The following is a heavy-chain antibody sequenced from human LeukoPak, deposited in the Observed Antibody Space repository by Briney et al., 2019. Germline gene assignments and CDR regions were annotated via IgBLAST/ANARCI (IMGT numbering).Heavy chain of an antibody. Sequence: GGSLRLSCAVSGFAFSNAWMTWVRQIPGKGLEWVGRIKSKTDGGTTDYATPVKGRFTISRDDSKNTLYLQMNSLKTEDTAVYYCTTNPYSSSWLAGAFAIWGQGTMVTVSS. J-gene: IGHJ3*02. CDR2: IKSKTDGGTT. V-gene: IGHV3-15*01. CDR1: GFAFSNAW. CDR3: TTNPYSSSWLAGAFAI. D-gene: IGHD6-13*01.